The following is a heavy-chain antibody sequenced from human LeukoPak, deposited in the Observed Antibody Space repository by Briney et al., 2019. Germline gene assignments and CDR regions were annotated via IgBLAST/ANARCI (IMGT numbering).Heavy chain of an antibody. CDR1: GFTFSSYS. CDR2: ISSSSNTI. CDR3: VSEESSGIIFYFDY. D-gene: IGHD3-16*01. V-gene: IGHV3-48*04. Sequence: PGGSLRLSCAASGFTFSSYSMNWVRQAPGKGLEWVSYISSSSNTIYYADSVKGRFTISRDNAKNSLYLQMNSLRAEDTAVYYCVSEESSGIIFYFDYWGEGTLVAVSS. J-gene: IGHJ4*02.